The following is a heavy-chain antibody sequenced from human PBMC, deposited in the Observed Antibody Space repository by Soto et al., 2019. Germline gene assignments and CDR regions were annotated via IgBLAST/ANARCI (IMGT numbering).Heavy chain of an antibody. J-gene: IGHJ6*02. CDR1: GGSISSYY. Sequence: SETLSLTCTVSGGSISSYYWSWIRQPPGKRLEWIGYIYYSGSTNYNPSLKSRVTISVDTSKNQFSLKLSSVTAADTAVYYCARGVGFGYYVSPMALWXQGTTVTVSS. V-gene: IGHV4-59*01. CDR3: ARGVGFGYYVSPMAL. CDR2: IYYSGST. D-gene: IGHD1-26*01.